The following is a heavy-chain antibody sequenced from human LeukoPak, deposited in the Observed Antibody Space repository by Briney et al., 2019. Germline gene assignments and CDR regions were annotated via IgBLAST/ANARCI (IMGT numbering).Heavy chain of an antibody. Sequence: GGSLRLSCAASGFTFSNYAMSWVRQAPGRGLEWVSGMSSRGGTRYYADSVKGRFTISRDNAENSLYLQMNSLRAEDTAVYYCAREALPDYWGQGTLVTVSS. J-gene: IGHJ4*02. V-gene: IGHV3-48*03. CDR2: MSSRGGTR. CDR1: GFTFSNYA. CDR3: AREALPDY.